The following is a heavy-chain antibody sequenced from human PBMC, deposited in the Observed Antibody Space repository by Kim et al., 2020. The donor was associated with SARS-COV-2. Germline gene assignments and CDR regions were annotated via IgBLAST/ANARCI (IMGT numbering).Heavy chain of an antibody. J-gene: IGHJ6*02. D-gene: IGHD5-12*01. Sequence: GGSLRLSCAASGFTFSNYWMSWVRQAPGKGLEWVANINQDGSEKYYVDSVKGRFTISRDNAKNSLYLQMNSLRAEDTAVYYCARNGGGYPKYYYYGLDVWGQGTTVTVSS. CDR3: ARNGGGYPKYYYYGLDV. V-gene: IGHV3-7*03. CDR1: GFTFSNYW. CDR2: INQDGSEK.